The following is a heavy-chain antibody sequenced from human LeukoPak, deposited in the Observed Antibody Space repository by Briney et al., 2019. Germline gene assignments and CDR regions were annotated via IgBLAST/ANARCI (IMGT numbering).Heavy chain of an antibody. CDR1: GYTFTSYG. Sequence: ASVTVSCKASGYTFTSYGISWVRQAPGQGLEWMGWISAYNGNTNYAQELQGRVTMTTDTSTSTAYMELRSLRSDDTAVYYCARSGSGGYYYGMDVWGQGTTVTVSS. CDR2: ISAYNGNT. V-gene: IGHV1-18*01. D-gene: IGHD1-1*01. CDR3: ARSGSGGYYYGMDV. J-gene: IGHJ6*02.